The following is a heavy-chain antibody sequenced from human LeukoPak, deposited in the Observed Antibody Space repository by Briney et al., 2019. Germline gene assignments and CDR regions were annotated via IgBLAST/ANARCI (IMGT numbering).Heavy chain of an antibody. Sequence: SETLSLTCTVSGGSISSSDYWWGWIRQPPGKGLDWIAGIFYSGSTHYNPSLQSRVTISVDTSKNQFSLNLNSVAAADTAVYYCARQRGLGSWSFDYWGQGTLVTVSS. D-gene: IGHD2-15*01. CDR1: GGSISSSDYW. CDR3: ARQRGLGSWSFDY. CDR2: IFYSGST. J-gene: IGHJ4*02. V-gene: IGHV4-39*01.